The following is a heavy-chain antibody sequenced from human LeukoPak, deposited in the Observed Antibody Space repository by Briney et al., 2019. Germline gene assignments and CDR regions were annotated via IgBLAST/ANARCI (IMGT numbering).Heavy chain of an antibody. J-gene: IGHJ4*02. Sequence: PGRSLRLSCAASGFTFDDYAMHWVRQAPGKGLEWVSGISWNSGSIGYADSVKGRFTISRDNSKNTLYLQMNSLRAEDTAVYYCAKLYGAPQPQRRYYFDYWGQGTLVTVSS. V-gene: IGHV3-9*01. CDR1: GFTFDDYA. D-gene: IGHD3-16*01. CDR2: ISWNSGSI. CDR3: AKLYGAPQPQRRYYFDY.